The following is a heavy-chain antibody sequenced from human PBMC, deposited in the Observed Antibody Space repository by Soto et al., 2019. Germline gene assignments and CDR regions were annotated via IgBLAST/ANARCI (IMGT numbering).Heavy chain of an antibody. CDR3: AKDRKSQIEAAGTGMDY. J-gene: IGHJ4*02. Sequence: PGGSLRLSCAASGFTFSSYAMSWVRQAPGKGLEWVSAISVSGGSTYYADSVKGRFTISRDNSKNTLYLQMNSLRAEDTAVYYCAKDRKSQIEAAGTGMDYWGQGTLVTVSS. CDR2: ISVSGGST. D-gene: IGHD6-13*01. CDR1: GFTFSSYA. V-gene: IGHV3-23*01.